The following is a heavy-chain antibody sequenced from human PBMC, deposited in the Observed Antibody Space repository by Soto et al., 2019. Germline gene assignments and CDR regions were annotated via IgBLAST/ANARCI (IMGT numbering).Heavy chain of an antibody. J-gene: IGHJ3*02. D-gene: IGHD3-3*01. CDR1: GGTFSSYT. Sequence: SVKVSCKASGGTFSSYTISWVRQAPGQGLEWMGRIIPILGIANYAQKFQGRVTITADKSTSTAYMELSSLRSEDTAVYYCAREGPPKTIFGVVHAFDIWGQGTMVTVSS. CDR2: IIPILGIA. V-gene: IGHV1-69*04. CDR3: AREGPPKTIFGVVHAFDI.